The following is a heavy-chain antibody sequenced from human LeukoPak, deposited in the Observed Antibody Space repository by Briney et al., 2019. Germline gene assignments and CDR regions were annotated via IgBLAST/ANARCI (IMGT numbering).Heavy chain of an antibody. V-gene: IGHV3-7*01. J-gene: IGHJ6*03. CDR1: GFTFSSYW. CDR3: ARALDDYGDYVYYYYYYMDV. CDR2: IKQDGSEK. Sequence: PGGSLRLSCAASGFTFSSYWMSWVRQAPGKGPEWVANIKQDGSEKYYVDSVKGRFTISRDNAKNSPYLQMDSLRAEDTAVYYCARALDDYGDYVYYYYYYMDVWGKGTTVTVSS. D-gene: IGHD4-17*01.